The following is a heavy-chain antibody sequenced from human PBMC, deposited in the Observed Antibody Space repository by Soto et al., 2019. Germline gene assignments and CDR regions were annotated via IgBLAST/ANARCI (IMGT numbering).Heavy chain of an antibody. CDR3: ARDRGTMIVVVQYGMDV. Sequence: QVQLVESGGGVVQPGRSLRLSCAASGFTFSSYAMHWVRQAPGKGLEWVPVISYDGSNKYYADSVKGRFTISRDNSKNTLYLQMNSLRAEDTAVYYCARDRGTMIVVVQYGMDVWGQGTTVTVSS. V-gene: IGHV3-30-3*01. D-gene: IGHD3-22*01. J-gene: IGHJ6*02. CDR1: GFTFSSYA. CDR2: ISYDGSNK.